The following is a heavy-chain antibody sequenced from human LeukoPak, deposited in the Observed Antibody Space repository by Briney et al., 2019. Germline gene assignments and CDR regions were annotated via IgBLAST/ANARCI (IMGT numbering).Heavy chain of an antibody. J-gene: IGHJ4*02. CDR1: GFTFSSYS. V-gene: IGHV3-21*04. Sequence: GGSLRLSCAASGFTFSSYSMNWVRQAPGKGLEWVSSISSSSSYIYYADSLKGRFTISRDNSKNSLYLQMNSLRTEDTALYYCAKDIGVGYCNGCLFDYWGQGTLVTVSS. CDR3: AKDIGVGYCNGCLFDY. D-gene: IGHD2-15*01. CDR2: ISSSSSYI.